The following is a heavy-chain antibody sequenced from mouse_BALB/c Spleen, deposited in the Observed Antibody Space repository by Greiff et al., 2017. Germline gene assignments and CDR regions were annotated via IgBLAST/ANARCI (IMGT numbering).Heavy chain of an antibody. Sequence: VQLQQSGTVLARPGASVKMSCKASGYSFTSYWMHWVKQRPGQGLEWIGAIYPGNSDTSYNQKFKGKAKLTAVTSASTAYMELSSLTNEDSAVYYCTRGQLGLPYAMDYWGQGTSVTVSS. D-gene: IGHD3-2*01. CDR2: IYPGNSDT. CDR1: GYSFTSYW. CDR3: TRGQLGLPYAMDY. V-gene: IGHV1-5*01. J-gene: IGHJ4*01.